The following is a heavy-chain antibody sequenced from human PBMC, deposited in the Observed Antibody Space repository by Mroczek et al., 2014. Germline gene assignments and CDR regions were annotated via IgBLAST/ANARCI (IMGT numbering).Heavy chain of an antibody. V-gene: IGHV4-39*01. CDR2: IYYSGST. CDR1: GGSISSSSYY. Sequence: QVQLQQWGPGLVKPSETLSLTCTVSGGSISSSSYYWGWIRQPPGKGLEWIGNIYYSGSTYYNPSLKSRVTISVDTSKNQFSLKLSSVTAADTAVYYCARRVAARGKGFDYWGQGTLVTVSS. D-gene: IGHD6-6*01. J-gene: IGHJ4*02. CDR3: ARRVAARGKGFDY.